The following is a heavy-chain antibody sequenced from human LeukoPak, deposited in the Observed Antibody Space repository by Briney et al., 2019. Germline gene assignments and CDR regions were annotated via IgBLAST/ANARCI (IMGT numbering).Heavy chain of an antibody. CDR3: ARVERGFDY. CDR2: IYYSGST. CDR1: GGSISSYY. J-gene: IGHJ4*02. D-gene: IGHD1-1*01. V-gene: IGHV4-59*01. Sequence: SETLSLTCTVPGGSISSYYWSWIRQPPGKGLEWIGYIYYSGSTNYNPSLKSRVTISVDTPKNQFSLKLSSVTAADTAVYYCARVERGFDYWGQGTLVTVSS.